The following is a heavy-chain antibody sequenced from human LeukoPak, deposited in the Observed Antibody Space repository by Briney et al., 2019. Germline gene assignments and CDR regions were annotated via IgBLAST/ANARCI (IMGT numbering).Heavy chain of an antibody. V-gene: IGHV4-30-4*08. D-gene: IGHD6-13*01. CDR1: GGSISSGDYY. Sequence: SETLSLTCTVSGGSISSGDYYWSWIRQPPGKGLEWIGYIYYSGSTYYNPSLKSRVTISVDTSKNQFSLKLSSVTAADTAVYYCARILTPHSSSWSTPYNWFDPWGQGTLVTVSS. CDR3: ARILTPHSSSWSTPYNWFDP. CDR2: IYYSGST. J-gene: IGHJ5*02.